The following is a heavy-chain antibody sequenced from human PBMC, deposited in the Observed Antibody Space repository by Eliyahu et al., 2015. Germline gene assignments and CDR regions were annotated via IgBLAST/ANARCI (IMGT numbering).Heavy chain of an antibody. D-gene: IGHD3-22*01. V-gene: IGHV3-66*01. J-gene: IGHJ4*02. Sequence: EVQLVXSGGGLVQPGGSLRLXCAVXGFTVSXXHVXWXRQAPGKGLEWVSIIYNGGSTFYADSVKGRFTISRDISQNTVYLQMNSLRAGNTAVYYCAGAGGYSDFRGQGILVTVSS. CDR3: AGAGGYSDF. CDR2: IYNGGST. CDR1: GFTVSXXH.